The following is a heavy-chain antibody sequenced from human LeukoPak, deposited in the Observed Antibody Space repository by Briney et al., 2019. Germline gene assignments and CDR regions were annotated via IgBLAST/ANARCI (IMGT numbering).Heavy chain of an antibody. V-gene: IGHV4-4*07. D-gene: IGHD3-22*01. CDR3: ARTLEYHLDSGGYYRNDAFDI. Sequence: KPSETLSLTCTVSGGSISSYYWNWIRQPAGKGLEWIGRMYISGSTNYNPSLKSRVTMSVDTSKNQFSLKLSSVTAADTAVYYCARTLEYHLDSGGYYRNDAFDIWGQGTMVTISS. CDR2: MYISGST. J-gene: IGHJ3*02. CDR1: GGSISSYY.